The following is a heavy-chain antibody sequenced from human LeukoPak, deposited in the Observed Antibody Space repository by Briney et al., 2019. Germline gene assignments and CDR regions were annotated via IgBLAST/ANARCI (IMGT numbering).Heavy chain of an antibody. V-gene: IGHV1-2*02. CDR3: ARVRCSGGSCYVEKYYFDY. CDR2: INPNSGGT. D-gene: IGHD2-15*01. J-gene: IGHJ4*02. Sequence: ASVKVSCMASGYTFTGYYMHWVRQAPGHRLEWMGWINPNSGGTNYAQKFQGRITITRDTSISTAYMELSRLRSDDTAVYYCARVRCSGGSCYVEKYYFDYWGQGTLVTVPS. CDR1: GYTFTGYY.